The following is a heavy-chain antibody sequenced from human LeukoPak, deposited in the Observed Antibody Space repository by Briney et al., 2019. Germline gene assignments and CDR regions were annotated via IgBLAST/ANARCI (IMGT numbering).Heavy chain of an antibody. Sequence: PSETLSLTCAVYGGSFSGYYWSWIRQPPGKGLEWIGEINHSGSTNYNPSLKSRVTISVDTSKNQFSLKLGSVTAADTAVYYCAGARWLRPIDYWGQGTLVTVSS. CDR1: GGSFSGYY. CDR2: INHSGST. CDR3: AGARWLRPIDY. J-gene: IGHJ4*02. V-gene: IGHV4-34*01. D-gene: IGHD5-12*01.